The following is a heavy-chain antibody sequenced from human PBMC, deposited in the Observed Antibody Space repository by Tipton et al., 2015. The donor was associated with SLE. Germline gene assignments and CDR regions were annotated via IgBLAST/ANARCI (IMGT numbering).Heavy chain of an antibody. D-gene: IGHD4-17*01. V-gene: IGHV4-59*08. CDR2: IYYSGST. J-gene: IGHJ2*01. Sequence: CTVSGGSISSYYWTWIRQPPGKGLEWIGYIYYSGSTNYNPSLKSRVTISVDTSKNQFSLKLSSVTAADTAVYYFARHMTTVPPFDLWGRGTLVTVSS. CDR3: ARHMTTVPPFDL. CDR1: GGSISSYY.